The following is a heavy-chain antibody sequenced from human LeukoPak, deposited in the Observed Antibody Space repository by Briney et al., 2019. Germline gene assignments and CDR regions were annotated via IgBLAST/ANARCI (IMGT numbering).Heavy chain of an antibody. CDR2: ISNTDETR. CDR1: GFNFRSYE. CDR3: AREIVSAVAGNFDY. J-gene: IGHJ4*02. V-gene: IGHV3-48*03. Sequence: GGSLRLSCAASGFNFRSYEMNWVRQAPGKGLEWVSYISNTDETRTYADSVKGRLTISRDNAKNSLHLEMNSLRAEDTAVYYCAREIVSAVAGNFDYWGQGTLVTVSS. D-gene: IGHD6-19*01.